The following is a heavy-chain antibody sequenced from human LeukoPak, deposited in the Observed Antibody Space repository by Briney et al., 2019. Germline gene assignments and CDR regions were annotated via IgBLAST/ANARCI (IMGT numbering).Heavy chain of an antibody. CDR3: ARTRIVVVPAARPYNWFDP. CDR2: INHSGST. D-gene: IGHD2-2*02. Sequence: SETLSLTCAVYGGSFSGYYWSWIRRPPGKGLEWIGEINHSGSTNYNPSLKSRVTISVDTSKNQFSLKLSSVTAADTAVYYCARTRIVVVPAARPYNWFDPWGQGTLVTVSS. V-gene: IGHV4-34*01. CDR1: GGSFSGYY. J-gene: IGHJ5*02.